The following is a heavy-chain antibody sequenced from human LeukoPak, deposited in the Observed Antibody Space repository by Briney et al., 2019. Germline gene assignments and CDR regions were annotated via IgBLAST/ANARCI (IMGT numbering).Heavy chain of an antibody. D-gene: IGHD1-26*01. J-gene: IGHJ4*02. CDR2: IYSGGST. CDR1: GFTVSSNY. CDR3: ARVLWELLGRGGSYYFDY. V-gene: IGHV3-53*01. Sequence: PGGSLRLSCAASGFTVSSNYMSWVRQAPGKGLEWVSVIYSGGSTYYADSVKGRFTISRDNSKNTLYLQMNSLGAEDTAVYYCARVLWELLGRGGSYYFDYWGQGTLVTVSS.